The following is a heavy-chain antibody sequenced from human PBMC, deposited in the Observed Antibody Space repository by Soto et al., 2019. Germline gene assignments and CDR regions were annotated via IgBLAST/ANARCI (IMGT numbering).Heavy chain of an antibody. V-gene: IGHV3-23*01. J-gene: IGHJ6*02. CDR1: GLAFGNYA. CDR2: VSTNGRST. D-gene: IGHD3-10*01. Sequence: EVQLLESGGGLVQPGGSLRLSCRASGLAFGNYAMNWVRQVPGRGLEWVAGVSTNGRSTYYADSVRGRFTISRANSKITVYLQMNSLRAEDTAVYYCAKDRAFNYFYGMDVWGQGTTVTVSS. CDR3: AKDRAFNYFYGMDV.